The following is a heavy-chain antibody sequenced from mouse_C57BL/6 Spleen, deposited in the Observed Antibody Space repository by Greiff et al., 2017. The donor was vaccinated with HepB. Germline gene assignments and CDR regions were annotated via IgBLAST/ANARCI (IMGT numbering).Heavy chain of an antibody. CDR1: GYTFTDYE. J-gene: IGHJ2*01. CDR3: TRFHYGKGYYFDY. Sequence: QVQLQQSGAELVRPGASVTLSCKASGYTFTDYEMHWVKQTPVHGLEWIGAIDPETGGTAYNQKFKGKAILTADKSSSTAYMELRSLTSEDSAVYYCTRFHYGKGYYFDYWGQGTTLTVSS. D-gene: IGHD1-1*01. CDR2: IDPETGGT. V-gene: IGHV1-15*01.